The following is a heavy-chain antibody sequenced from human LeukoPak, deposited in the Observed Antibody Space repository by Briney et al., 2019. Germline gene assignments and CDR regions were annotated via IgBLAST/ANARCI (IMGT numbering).Heavy chain of an antibody. J-gene: IGHJ4*02. CDR3: ARVFNYYDSSGFYRRLHYFDY. Sequence: ASVKVSCKASGYTFTSYYMHWVRQAPGQGLEWMGIINPSGGSTSYAQKFQGRVTITADESTSTAYTELSSLRSEDTAVYYCARVFNYYDSSGFYRRLHYFDYWGQGTLVTVSS. D-gene: IGHD3-22*01. CDR2: INPSGGST. V-gene: IGHV1-46*01. CDR1: GYTFTSYY.